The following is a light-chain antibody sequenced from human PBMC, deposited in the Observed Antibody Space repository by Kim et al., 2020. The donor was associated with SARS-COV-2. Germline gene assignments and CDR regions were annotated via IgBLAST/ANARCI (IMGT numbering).Light chain of an antibody. J-gene: IGKJ3*01. CDR2: DAS. V-gene: IGKV1-5*01. CDR3: QQYNSYSGT. CDR1: QSISSW. Sequence: ASVGDRVTITCRASQSISSWLAWYQQKPGKAPKLLIYDASSLESGVPSRFSGSGSGTEFTLTISSLQPDDFATYYCQQYNSYSGTFGPGTKVDIK.